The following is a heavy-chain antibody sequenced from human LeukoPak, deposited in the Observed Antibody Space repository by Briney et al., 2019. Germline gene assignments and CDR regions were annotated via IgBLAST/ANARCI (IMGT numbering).Heavy chain of an antibody. CDR1: GFTFSSFG. D-gene: IGHD6-13*01. CDR2: ISGSGGST. Sequence: GGTLRLSCAASGFTFSSFGMTWVRQAPGKGLEWVSAISGSGGSTYYADSVKGRFTISRDNSKNTLYLQVHSLRAEDTAVYYCATRAAGRMSWGQGTLVTVSS. V-gene: IGHV3-23*01. J-gene: IGHJ5*02. CDR3: ATRAAGRMS.